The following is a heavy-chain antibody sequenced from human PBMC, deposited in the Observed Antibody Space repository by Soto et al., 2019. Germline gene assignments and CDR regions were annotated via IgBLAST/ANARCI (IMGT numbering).Heavy chain of an antibody. J-gene: IGHJ5*02. CDR1: GASISGFY. Sequence: QVQLQESCPGLVKPSETLSLTCTVSGASISGFYWSWIRKSAGKGLEWIGRIYATGPTDYNPSLKSRVMMSVDTSKKQFSLKLRSVTAADTAVYYCVRDGTKTLRDWFDPWGQGLSVTVSS. D-gene: IGHD1-1*01. V-gene: IGHV4-4*07. CDR3: VRDGTKTLRDWFDP. CDR2: IYATGPT.